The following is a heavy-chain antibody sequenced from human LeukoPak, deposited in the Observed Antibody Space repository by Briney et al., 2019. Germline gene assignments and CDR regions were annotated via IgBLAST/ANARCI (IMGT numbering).Heavy chain of an antibody. J-gene: IGHJ4*02. CDR2: INPNSGGT. V-gene: IGHV1-2*02. CDR1: GYTFTGYY. Sequence: ASVKVSCKAYGYTFTGYYMHWVRQAPGQGLGWMGWINPNSGGTNYAQKFQGRVTMTRDTSISTAYMELSRLRSDDTAVYYCARGIAVAAFFDYWGQGTLVTVSS. CDR3: ARGIAVAAFFDY. D-gene: IGHD6-19*01.